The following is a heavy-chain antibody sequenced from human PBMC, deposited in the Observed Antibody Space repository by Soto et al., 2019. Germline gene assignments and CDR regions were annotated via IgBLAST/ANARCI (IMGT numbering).Heavy chain of an antibody. Sequence: PGGSLRLSCAASGFTFSSYAMHWVRQAPGKGLEWVAVISYDGSNKYYADSVKGRFTISRDNSKNTLYLQMNSLRAEDTAVYYCARVVWSPVVVAQFFGMDVWGQGTTVTVSS. CDR3: ARVVWSPVVVAQFFGMDV. CDR2: ISYDGSNK. D-gene: IGHD2-15*01. CDR1: GFTFSSYA. V-gene: IGHV3-30-3*01. J-gene: IGHJ6*02.